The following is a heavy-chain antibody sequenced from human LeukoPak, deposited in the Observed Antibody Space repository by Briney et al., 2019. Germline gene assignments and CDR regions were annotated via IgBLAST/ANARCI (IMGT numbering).Heavy chain of an antibody. CDR2: ISYDGSNK. D-gene: IGHD1-26*01. J-gene: IGHJ4*02. CDR1: GVTLSSYA. V-gene: IGHV3-30*18. Sequence: GGSLRLSCAASGVTLSSYAMSWARQAPGKGLEWVAVISYDGSNKYYADSVKGRFTISRDNSKNTLYLQMNSLRAEDTAVYYCAKDGGNGSCDYWGQGTLVTVSS. CDR3: AKDGGNGSCDY.